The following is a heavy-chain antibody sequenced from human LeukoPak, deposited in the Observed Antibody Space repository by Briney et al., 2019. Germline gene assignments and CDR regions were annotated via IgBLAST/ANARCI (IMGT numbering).Heavy chain of an antibody. J-gene: IGHJ4*02. CDR3: VSFYETY. D-gene: IGHD2/OR15-2a*01. Sequence: GGSLRLSCAASGFTFSSYSMNWVRQAPGKGLEWVSHITASGTAMFYADSVKGRFTISKDNAKNTVYLQMNSLRAEDTAVYYCVSFYETYWGRGTLVTVSS. V-gene: IGHV3-48*04. CDR2: ITASGTAM. CDR1: GFTFSSYS.